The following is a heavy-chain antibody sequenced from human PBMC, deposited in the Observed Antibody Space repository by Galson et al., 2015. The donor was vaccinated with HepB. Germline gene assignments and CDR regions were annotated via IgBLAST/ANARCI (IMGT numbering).Heavy chain of an antibody. V-gene: IGHV4-59*01. CDR2: IYYSGST. J-gene: IGHJ3*02. D-gene: IGHD1-14*01. Sequence: LSLTCTVSGGSISSYYWSWIRQPPGKGPEWIGYIYYSGSTNYNPSLKSRVTISVDTSKNQFSLKLSSVTAADTAVYYCASGGDREALDIWGPGTMVTVSS. CDR1: GGSISSYY. CDR3: ASGGDREALDI.